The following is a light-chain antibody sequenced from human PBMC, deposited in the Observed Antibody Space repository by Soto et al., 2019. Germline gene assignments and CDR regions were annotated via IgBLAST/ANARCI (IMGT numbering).Light chain of an antibody. CDR1: QSVRSSY. CDR2: GAS. CDR3: QQYGNSPRT. V-gene: IGKV3-20*01. J-gene: IGKJ1*01. Sequence: EIVLTQSPGTLSLSPGERATLSCRASQSVRSSYVAWYQQKPGQGPRLLIYGASSRATGIPDRFSGSGSGTDLTLTISRLEPEDFAMYYCQQYGNSPRTFGQGTKVEIK.